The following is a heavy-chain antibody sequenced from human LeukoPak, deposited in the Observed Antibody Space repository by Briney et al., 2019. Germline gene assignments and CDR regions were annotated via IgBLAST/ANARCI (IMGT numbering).Heavy chain of an antibody. CDR1: GGTFSIYA. CDR3: AGGTGYYFDY. Sequence: SVKVSCKASGGTFSIYAISWVRQAPGQGLEWMGGIIPIFGTANYAQMFQGRVTITADESTSKAYMELSSLRSEDTAVYYCAGGTGYYFDYWGQGTLVTVSS. J-gene: IGHJ4*02. CDR2: IIPIFGTA. V-gene: IGHV1-69*01. D-gene: IGHD3-16*01.